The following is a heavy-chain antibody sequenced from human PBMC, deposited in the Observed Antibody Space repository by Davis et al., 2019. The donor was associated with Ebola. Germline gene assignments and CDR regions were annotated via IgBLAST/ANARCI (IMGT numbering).Heavy chain of an antibody. D-gene: IGHD1-26*01. CDR2: IIPILGIA. CDR3: AREGKSGSPGGWFDP. CDR1: GGTFSSYA. J-gene: IGHJ5*02. V-gene: IGHV1-69*04. Sequence: AASVKVSCKASGGTFSSYAISWVRQAPGQGLEWMGRIIPILGIANYAQKFQGRVTITADKSTSTAYMELSSPRSEDTAVYYCAREGKSGSPGGWFDPWGQGTLVTVSS.